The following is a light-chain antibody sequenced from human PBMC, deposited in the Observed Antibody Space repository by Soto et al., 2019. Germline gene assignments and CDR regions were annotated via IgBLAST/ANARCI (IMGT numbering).Light chain of an antibody. J-gene: IGLJ1*01. CDR2: EVS. V-gene: IGLV2-14*01. CDR1: SSDTAGYNY. CDR3: SSYTTSNTPLYV. Sequence: QPASVSGSPGQSITISCTGTSSDTAGYNYVSWYQQHPGKAPKLMIYEVSNRPSGVSNRFSGSQSGNTASLTISGLQAEDEANYYCSSYTTSNTPLYVFGTGTKLTVL.